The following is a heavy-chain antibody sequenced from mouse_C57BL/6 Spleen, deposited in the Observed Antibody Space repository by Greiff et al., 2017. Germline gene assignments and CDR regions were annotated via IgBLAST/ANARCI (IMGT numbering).Heavy chain of an antibody. J-gene: IGHJ2*01. V-gene: IGHV1-82*01. D-gene: IGHD1-1*01. CDR1: GYAFSSSW. CDR2: IYPGDGDT. CDR3: AKSPYYYGSDY. Sequence: QVQLQQSGPELVKPGASVKISYKASGYAFSSSWMNWVKQRPGKGLEWIGRIYPGDGDTNYNGKFKGKATLTADKSSSTAYMQLSSLTSEDSAVYFCAKSPYYYGSDYWGQGTTLTVSS.